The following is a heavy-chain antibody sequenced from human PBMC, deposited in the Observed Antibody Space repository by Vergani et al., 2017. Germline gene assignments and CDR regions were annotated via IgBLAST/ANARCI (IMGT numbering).Heavy chain of an antibody. Sequence: EVQLVESGGGLVKPGGSLRLSCAASGFTFSDFSMSWVRQAPGKGLEWVSAISGSGGSTYYADSVKGRFTISRDNSKNTLYLQMNSLRAEDTAVYYCAAGTTRAYNWFDPWGQGTLVTVSS. V-gene: IGHV3-23*04. CDR3: AAGTTRAYNWFDP. J-gene: IGHJ5*02. CDR1: GFTFSDFS. CDR2: ISGSGGST. D-gene: IGHD1-1*01.